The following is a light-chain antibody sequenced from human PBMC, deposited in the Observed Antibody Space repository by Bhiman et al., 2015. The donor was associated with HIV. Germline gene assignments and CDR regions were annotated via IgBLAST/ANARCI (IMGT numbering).Light chain of an antibody. J-gene: IGLJ3*02. CDR3: QSYDSSLSAWV. CDR1: SSNIGAGYD. CDR2: GNS. V-gene: IGLV1-40*01. Sequence: QPVLTQPPSVSGAPGQRVTISCTGSSSNIGAGYDVHWYQQLPGTAPKLLIYGNSNRPSGVPERFSGSRSGTSASLAIAGLQAEDEADYYCQSYDSSLSAWVFGGGTKLTVL.